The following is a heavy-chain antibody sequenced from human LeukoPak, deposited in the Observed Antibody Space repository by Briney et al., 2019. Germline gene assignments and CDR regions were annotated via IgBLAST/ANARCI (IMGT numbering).Heavy chain of an antibody. CDR1: GFTFSSYW. J-gene: IGHJ4*02. CDR3: ARGQGSSGYYPGDFDY. D-gene: IGHD3-22*01. Sequence: GGSLRLSCVASGFTFSSYWMHWVRQAPGKGLVWVSRIHSDGSSTNYADSVKGRFTISRDNAKNTVYLQMNSLRAEDTAVYYCARGQGSSGYYPGDFDYWGQGTLVTVSS. CDR2: IHSDGSST. V-gene: IGHV3-74*01.